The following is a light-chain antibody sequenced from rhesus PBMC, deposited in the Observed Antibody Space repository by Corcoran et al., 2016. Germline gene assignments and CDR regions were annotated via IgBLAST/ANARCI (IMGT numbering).Light chain of an antibody. CDR2: GAS. V-gene: IGKV3-10*01. J-gene: IGKJ2*01. Sequence: QVILTQSPATLSLSPGERATLSCRASQSVSSYLAWYQQKPGQAPSLLIYGASSRATCIPDRFRCSGSGTDFTLTISSLEPEDVGVYHCYQHSSGYSFGQGTKVEIK. CDR1: QSVSSY. CDR3: YQHSSGYS.